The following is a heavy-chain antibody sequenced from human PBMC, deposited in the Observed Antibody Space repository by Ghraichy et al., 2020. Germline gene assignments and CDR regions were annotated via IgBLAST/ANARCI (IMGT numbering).Heavy chain of an antibody. D-gene: IGHD3-3*01. J-gene: IGHJ4*02. Sequence: LSLTCEASGFSFSNYWMQWVHQVPGKGLLWVSRITSDGSITTYADSVKGRFTTSRDNAKNTLYLQMNSLRAEDTAVYYCTTETDDFWSGYHDYWGQGTLVTVSS. V-gene: IGHV3-74*01. CDR2: ITSDGSIT. CDR1: GFSFSNYW. CDR3: TTETDDFWSGYHDY.